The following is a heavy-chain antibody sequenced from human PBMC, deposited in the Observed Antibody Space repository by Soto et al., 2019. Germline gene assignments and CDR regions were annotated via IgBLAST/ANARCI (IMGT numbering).Heavy chain of an antibody. Sequence: QVQLVESGGGLVQPGRSLRLSCAAPGFTFSSQAMHWVRQAPGKGLEWVAVVSHDGNTQYYADSVKGRFTISRDNSKDTLYLQMTSLRAEDTAVYYCASEKPRPDFFEYWGQGTLVTVSS. CDR3: ASEKPRPDFFEY. V-gene: IGHV3-30-3*01. J-gene: IGHJ4*02. CDR1: GFTFSSQA. D-gene: IGHD6-6*01. CDR2: VSHDGNTQ.